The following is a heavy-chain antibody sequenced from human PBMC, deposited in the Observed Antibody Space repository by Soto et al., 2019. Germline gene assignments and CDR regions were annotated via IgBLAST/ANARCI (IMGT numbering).Heavy chain of an antibody. Sequence: TPALTCAVYGDSISRCGYSWGGIRQPPGKGLEWIGYIYHSGSTYYNPSLKSRVTISVARSKNQVSLKLSSVTAADTAVYYCARVRGGEYYYDRSGDYSDWFDYWGQGTQVSVSS. V-gene: IGHV4-30-2*01. D-gene: IGHD3-22*01. CDR3: ARVRGGEYYYDRSGDYSDWFDY. CDR2: IYHSGST. J-gene: IGHJ4*01. CDR1: GDSISRCGYS.